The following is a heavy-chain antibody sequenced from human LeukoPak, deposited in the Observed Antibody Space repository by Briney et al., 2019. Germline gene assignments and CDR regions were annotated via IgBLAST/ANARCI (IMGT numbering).Heavy chain of an antibody. V-gene: IGHV3-30-3*01. J-gene: IGHJ3*02. Sequence: GGSLRLSCAASGFTFSSYWMSWVRQAPGKGLEWVAVISYDGSNKYYADSVKGRFTISRDNSKNTLYLQMNSLRAEDTAVYYCRKVVAFDAFDIWGQGTMVTVSS. CDR1: GFTFSSYW. CDR3: RKVVAFDAFDI. CDR2: ISYDGSNK. D-gene: IGHD3-22*01.